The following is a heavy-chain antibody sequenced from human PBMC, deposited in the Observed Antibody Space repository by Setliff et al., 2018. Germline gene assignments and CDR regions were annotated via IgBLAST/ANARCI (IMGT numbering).Heavy chain of an antibody. J-gene: IGHJ4*03. Sequence: GGSLRLSCAASGFTFSNAWMSWVRQAPGKGLEWVANIKQDGSVKNYVDSVKGRFSISRDNTKNSLYLQMNSLRAEDTAVYYCARDPHFDSWGQGTTVTVSS. V-gene: IGHV3-7*01. CDR2: IKQDGSVK. CDR3: ARDPHFDS. CDR1: GFTFSNAW.